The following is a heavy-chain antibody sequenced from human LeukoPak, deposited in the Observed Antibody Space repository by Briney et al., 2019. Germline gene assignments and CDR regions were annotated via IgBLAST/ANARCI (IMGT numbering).Heavy chain of an antibody. V-gene: IGHV4-34*01. Sequence: SETLSLTCAVYGGSFSGYYWSWIRQPPGKGLEWIGEINHSGSTNYNPSPKSRVTISVDTSKNQFSLKLSSVTAADTAVYYCARWGRVAAAAFDPWGQGTLVTVSS. CDR3: ARWGRVAAAAFDP. D-gene: IGHD6-13*01. J-gene: IGHJ5*02. CDR2: INHSGST. CDR1: GGSFSGYY.